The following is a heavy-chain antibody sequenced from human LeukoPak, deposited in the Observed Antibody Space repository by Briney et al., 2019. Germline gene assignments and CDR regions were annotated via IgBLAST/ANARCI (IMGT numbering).Heavy chain of an antibody. D-gene: IGHD7-27*01. Sequence: SETLSLTCTVTSGSISNYDWSWIRQPAGKGLEWIGRIYTSGSTNYNPSLKSRVTMSVDTSKKQFSLKLSSVTAADTAVYYCASRKLGNDYWGQGTLVTVSS. CDR2: IYTSGST. CDR3: ASRKLGNDY. CDR1: SGSISNYD. V-gene: IGHV4-4*07. J-gene: IGHJ4*02.